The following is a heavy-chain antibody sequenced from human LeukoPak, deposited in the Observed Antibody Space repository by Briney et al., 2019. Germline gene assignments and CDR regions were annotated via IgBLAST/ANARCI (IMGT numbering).Heavy chain of an antibody. Sequence: SETLSLTCAVYGGSFSGYYWSWIRQPPGKGLEWIGEINHSGGTNYNPSLKSRVTISVGTSKNQFSLKLSSVTAADTAVYYCARGGSSSWNEYFQHWGQGTLVTVSS. CDR3: ARGGSSSWNEYFQH. D-gene: IGHD6-13*01. V-gene: IGHV4-34*01. J-gene: IGHJ1*01. CDR1: GGSFSGYY. CDR2: INHSGGT.